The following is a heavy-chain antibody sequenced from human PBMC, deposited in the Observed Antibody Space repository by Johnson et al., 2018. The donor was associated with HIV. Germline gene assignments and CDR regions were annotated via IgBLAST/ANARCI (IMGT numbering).Heavy chain of an antibody. Sequence: VQLVESGGGLVQPGGSLRLSCAASGFTFSDYYMSWIRQAPGKGLEWVSYISSSGSTIYYADSVKGRFTISRDNAKNSLYLQMNSLRAEDTAVYYCAVVEMATTDAFDFWGQGTMVTVSS. J-gene: IGHJ3*01. CDR3: AVVEMATTDAFDF. V-gene: IGHV3-11*04. CDR1: GFTFSDYY. CDR2: ISSSGSTI. D-gene: IGHD5-24*01.